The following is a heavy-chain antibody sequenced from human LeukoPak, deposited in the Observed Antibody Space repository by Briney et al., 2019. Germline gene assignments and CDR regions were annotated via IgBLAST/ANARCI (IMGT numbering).Heavy chain of an antibody. Sequence: GGSLRLSCAASGXIFSGYGMHWVRQAPGKGQEWVALISHDGSTKHYADSVKGRFTISRDNSKNTLFLQMTSLRVEDTAVYFCAKDRIIISFGDVSRHWGQGTLVTVSS. CDR3: AKDRIIISFGDVSRH. CDR1: GXIFSGYG. D-gene: IGHD3-10*01. CDR2: ISHDGSTK. V-gene: IGHV3-30*18. J-gene: IGHJ1*01.